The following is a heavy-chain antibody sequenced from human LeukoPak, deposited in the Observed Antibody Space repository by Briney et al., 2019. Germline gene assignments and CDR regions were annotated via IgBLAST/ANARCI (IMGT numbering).Heavy chain of an antibody. D-gene: IGHD3-22*01. Sequence: PGGSLRLSCAASGFTFSDYYMSWIRQAPGKGLEWVSYISSSGSTIYYADSVKGRFTISRDNAKNSLYLQMNSLRAEDTAVYYCARERTTYYDSSGYSYDYWGQGTLVTVSS. CDR3: ARERTTYYDSSGYSYDY. CDR1: GFTFSDYY. V-gene: IGHV3-11*04. J-gene: IGHJ4*02. CDR2: ISSSGSTI.